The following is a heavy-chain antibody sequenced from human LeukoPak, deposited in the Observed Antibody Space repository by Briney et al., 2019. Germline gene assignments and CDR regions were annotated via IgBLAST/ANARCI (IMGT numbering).Heavy chain of an antibody. CDR3: AKGIQRYSSGWKPFDY. Sequence: GGSLRLSCAASGFTFSSYAMSWVRQAPGKGLEWVSAISGSGGSTYYADSVKGRFTISGDNSKNTLYLQMNSLRAEDTAVYYCAKGIQRYSSGWKPFDYWGQGTLVTVSS. D-gene: IGHD6-19*01. CDR2: ISGSGGST. V-gene: IGHV3-23*01. CDR1: GFTFSSYA. J-gene: IGHJ4*02.